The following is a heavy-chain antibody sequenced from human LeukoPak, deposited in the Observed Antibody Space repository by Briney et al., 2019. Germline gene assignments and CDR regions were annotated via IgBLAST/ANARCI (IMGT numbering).Heavy chain of an antibody. D-gene: IGHD6-6*01. CDR1: GFTFTNYW. V-gene: IGHV3-7*01. J-gene: IGHJ5*02. CDR2: INEDGSKK. Sequence: PGGSLRLSCAASGFTFTNYWMIWVRQAPGKGLEWVANINEDGSKKYYVGSVEGRFTISRDNAKNSVFLQMNSLRAEDTAMYYCGSSSYSSSSSWGQGTLVTVSS. CDR3: GSSSYSSSSS.